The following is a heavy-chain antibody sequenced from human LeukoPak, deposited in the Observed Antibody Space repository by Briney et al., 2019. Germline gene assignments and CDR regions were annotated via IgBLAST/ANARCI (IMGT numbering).Heavy chain of an antibody. CDR2: IYYSGST. CDR1: GGSISGYY. CDR3: ARNHIYYYMDV. D-gene: IGHD2-21*01. J-gene: IGHJ6*03. Sequence: SETLSLTCTVSGGSISGYYWSWIRQPPGKGLEWIGYIYYSGSTKNNPSLKSRVTISVDTSKNQCSLKLTSVTAADTAVYYCARNHIYYYMDVWGKGTTVTVSS. V-gene: IGHV4-59*01.